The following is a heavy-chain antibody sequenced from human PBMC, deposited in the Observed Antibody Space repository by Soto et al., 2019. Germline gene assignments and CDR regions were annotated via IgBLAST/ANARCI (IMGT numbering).Heavy chain of an antibody. V-gene: IGHV1-2*04. Sequence: ASVKVSCKASGYTFTGYYMHWVRQAPGQGLEWMGWINPNSGGTNYAQKFQGWVTMTRDTSTSTVYMELSSLRSEDTAVYYCARETTYYYDSSGQHDYWGQGTLVTVSS. D-gene: IGHD3-22*01. CDR1: GYTFTGYY. CDR2: INPNSGGT. J-gene: IGHJ4*02. CDR3: ARETTYYYDSSGQHDY.